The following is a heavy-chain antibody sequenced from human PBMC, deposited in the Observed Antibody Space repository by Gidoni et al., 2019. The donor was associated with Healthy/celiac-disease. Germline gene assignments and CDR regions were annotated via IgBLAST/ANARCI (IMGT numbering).Heavy chain of an antibody. J-gene: IGHJ4*02. CDR3: QRGGYYYDSSGYPPSDY. CDR1: GFTFSSYS. D-gene: IGHD3-22*01. CDR2: ISSSSSYI. V-gene: IGHV3-21*01. Sequence: EVQLVESGGGLVKPGGSLRLSCAASGFTFSSYSMNWVRQAPGKGLEWVSSISSSSSYIYYADAVKGRFTISRDNAKNSLYLQMNSRRAEDTAVYYCQRGGYYYDSSGYPPSDYWGQGTLVTVSS.